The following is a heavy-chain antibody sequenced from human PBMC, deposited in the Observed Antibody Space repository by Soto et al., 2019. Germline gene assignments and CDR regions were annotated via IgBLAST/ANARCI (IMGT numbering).Heavy chain of an antibody. Sequence: EVQLVESGGGLVQPGGSLRLSCAASGFSLRSLWMSWVRQAPGRGLEWVANIKPDGSDKRYVDSVKGRFTISRDNAKNSLFLQMDSLRGEDTAVYYCTRGGGMFDLWGQGTLVTVSS. CDR1: GFSLRSLW. CDR3: TRGGGMFDL. CDR2: IKPDGSDK. V-gene: IGHV3-7*04. D-gene: IGHD2-15*01. J-gene: IGHJ5*02.